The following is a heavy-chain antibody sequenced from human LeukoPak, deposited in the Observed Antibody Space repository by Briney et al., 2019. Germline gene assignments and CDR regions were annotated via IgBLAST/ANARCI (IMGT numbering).Heavy chain of an antibody. J-gene: IGHJ4*02. CDR3: ARRDCGGDCYSRGGFDY. Sequence: GESLKISCKGSGYSFTTYWTGWVRQMPGKGLEWMGIIYPGDSDTRYSPSFQGQVTISADKSISTTYLQWSSLKASDTAMYYCARRDCGGDCYSRGGFDYWGQGSLVTVSS. CDR2: IYPGDSDT. CDR1: GYSFTTYW. V-gene: IGHV5-51*01. D-gene: IGHD2-21*02.